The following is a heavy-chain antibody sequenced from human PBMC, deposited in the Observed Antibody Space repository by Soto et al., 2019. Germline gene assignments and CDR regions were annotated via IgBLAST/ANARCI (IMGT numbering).Heavy chain of an antibody. J-gene: IGHJ4*02. CDR2: IYYSGVA. Sequence: SETLSLTCAVSGGFISSGGFSWTLIPEPPGKGLEVIGYIYYSGVAYYNPSLKSRVTLSVDRPKNQFSLRLSSVPAADTAVYYCARATFFRKWSYDATDYYFFDYWGQGTLVTVSS. D-gene: IGHD3-22*01. CDR3: ARATFFRKWSYDATDYYFFDY. V-gene: IGHV4-30-2*01. CDR1: GGFISSGGFS.